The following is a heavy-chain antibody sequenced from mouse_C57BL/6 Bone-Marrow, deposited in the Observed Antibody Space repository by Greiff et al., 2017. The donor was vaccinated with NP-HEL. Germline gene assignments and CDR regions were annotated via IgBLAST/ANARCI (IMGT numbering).Heavy chain of an antibody. J-gene: IGHJ1*03. V-gene: IGHV1-19*01. D-gene: IGHD1-1*01. CDR2: INPYNGGT. CDR3: ARDYYGSSYWYFDV. CDR1: GYTFTDYY. Sequence: VQLQQSGPVLVKPGASVKMSCKASGYTFTDYYMNWVKQSHGKSLEWIGVINPYNGGTSYNQKFKGKATLTVDKSSSTAYMELTSLTSEDSAVYYCARDYYGSSYWYFDVWGTGTTVTVSS.